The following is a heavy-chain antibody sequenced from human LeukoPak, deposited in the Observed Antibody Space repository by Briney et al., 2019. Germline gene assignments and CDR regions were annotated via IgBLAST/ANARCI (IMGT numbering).Heavy chain of an antibody. Sequence: SETLSLTCAVYGGSFSGYYWSWIRQPPGKGLEWIGEINHSGGTNYNPSLKSRVTISVDTSKNQFSLKLSSVTAADTAVYYCARGLTVAEEDLWGRGTLVTVSS. V-gene: IGHV4-34*01. CDR2: INHSGGT. D-gene: IGHD6-19*01. CDR1: GGSFSGYY. CDR3: ARGLTVAEEDL. J-gene: IGHJ2*01.